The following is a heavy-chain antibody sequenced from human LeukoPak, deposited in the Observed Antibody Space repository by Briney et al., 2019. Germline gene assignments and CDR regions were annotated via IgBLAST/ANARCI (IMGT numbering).Heavy chain of an antibody. D-gene: IGHD1-26*01. CDR1: GFTVSSNY. J-gene: IGHJ4*02. CDR3: AREEALGSGSFDY. V-gene: IGHV3-53*01. Sequence: GSLRLSCAASGFTVSSNYMSWVRQAPGKGLEWVSVIYSGGSTYYADSVKGRFTISRDNSKNTLYLQMNSLRAEDTAVYYCAREEALGSGSFDYWGQGTLVTVSS. CDR2: IYSGGST.